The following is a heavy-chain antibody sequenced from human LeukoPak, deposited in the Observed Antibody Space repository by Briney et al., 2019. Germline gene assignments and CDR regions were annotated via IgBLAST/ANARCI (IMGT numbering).Heavy chain of an antibody. D-gene: IGHD3-16*01. CDR3: ATGVFGASKLDY. V-gene: IGHV1-24*01. J-gene: IGHJ4*02. CDR2: FDPEDGET. Sequence: ASVKVSCKVSGYTLTELSMHWVRQAPGKGLEGMGGFDPEDGETIYAQKFQGRVTMTEDTSTDTAYMELSSLRSEDTAVYYCATGVFGASKLDYWGQGTLVTVSS. CDR1: GYTLTELS.